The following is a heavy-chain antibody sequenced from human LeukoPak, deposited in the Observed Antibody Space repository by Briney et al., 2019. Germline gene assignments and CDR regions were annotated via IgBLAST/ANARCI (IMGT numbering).Heavy chain of an antibody. CDR2: FDPEDGET. V-gene: IGHV1-24*01. D-gene: IGHD2-2*01. CDR3: ATVVGPAAMWWFDP. J-gene: IGHJ5*02. CDR1: GYTLTELS. Sequence: ASVKVSCKVSGYTLTELSMHWVRQAPGKGLEWMGGFDPEDGETIYAQKFQGRVTMTEDTSTDTAYMELSSLRSEDTAVYYCATVVGPAAMWWFDPWGQGTLVTVSS.